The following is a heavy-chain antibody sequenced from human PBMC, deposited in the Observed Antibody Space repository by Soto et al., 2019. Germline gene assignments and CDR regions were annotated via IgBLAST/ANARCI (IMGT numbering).Heavy chain of an antibody. CDR1: GYTFTGYY. CDR3: ASAIGQRFGDNDGMDV. V-gene: IGHV1-2*04. Sequence: QVQLVQSGAEVKKPGASVKVSCKASGYTFTGYYMHWVRQAPGQGLEWMGWINPNSGGTNYAQKLQGWGTMTRDTSISTAYMELSRLRSDDTAVYYCASAIGQRFGDNDGMDVWGQGTTVTVSS. CDR2: INPNSGGT. J-gene: IGHJ6*02. D-gene: IGHD3-10*01.